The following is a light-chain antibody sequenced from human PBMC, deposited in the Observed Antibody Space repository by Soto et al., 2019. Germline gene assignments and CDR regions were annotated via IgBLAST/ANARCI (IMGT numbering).Light chain of an antibody. CDR1: QSVSSY. J-gene: IGKJ3*01. V-gene: IGKV3-11*01. Sequence: EIVLTQSPATLSLSPGERATLSCRASQSVSSYLAWYQQKPGQAPRLLIYDASNRATGIPARFSGSGSGTDFTLTISSLEPEDFAVYYCQQRGNWPGFTFGPGTKVDIK. CDR3: QQRGNWPGFT. CDR2: DAS.